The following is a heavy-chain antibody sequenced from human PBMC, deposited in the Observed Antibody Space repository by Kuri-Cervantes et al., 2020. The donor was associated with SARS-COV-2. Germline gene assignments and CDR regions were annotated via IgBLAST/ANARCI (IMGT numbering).Heavy chain of an antibody. CDR3: ARGVAELRYYGMDV. CDR1: GFNFSRTD. D-gene: IGHD1-7*01. CDR2: ISYDGSNK. V-gene: IGHV3-30-3*01. Sequence: GGSLRLSCAASGFNFSRTDMHWVRQAPGKGLEWVAVISYDGSNKYYADSVKGRFTISRDNSKNTLYLQMNSLRAEDTAVYYCARGVAELRYYGMDVWGQGTTVTVSS. J-gene: IGHJ6*02.